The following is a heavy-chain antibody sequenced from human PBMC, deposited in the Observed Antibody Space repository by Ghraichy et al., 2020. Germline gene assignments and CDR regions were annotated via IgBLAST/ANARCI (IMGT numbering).Heavy chain of an antibody. CDR1: GYTFTSYG. D-gene: IGHD1-26*01. J-gene: IGHJ5*02. CDR2: ISAYNGNT. CDR3: AIGGDRWELQRWTGFNNWFDP. V-gene: IGHV1-18*01. Sequence: ASVKVSCKASGYTFTSYGISWVRQAPGQGLEWMGWISAYNGNTNYAQKLQGRVTMTTDTSTSTAYMELRSLRSDDTAVYYCAIGGDRWELQRWTGFNNWFDPWGQGTLVTVSS.